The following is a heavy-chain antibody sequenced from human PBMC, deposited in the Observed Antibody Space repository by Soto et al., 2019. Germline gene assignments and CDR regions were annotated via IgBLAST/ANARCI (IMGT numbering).Heavy chain of an antibody. CDR3: ARGVTAGVDY. V-gene: IGHV1-8*01. CDR1: GYSFTSLD. CDR2: MQPSSGRT. Sequence: QVQLVQSGAEVREPGASVKVSCKASGYSFTSLDINWVRQTTGQGLEWMGWMQPSSGRTGYAQKFQGRVTMTRDTSINIASMELSSLTSDVTAFYYCARGVTAGVDYWGQGTLVTVSS. J-gene: IGHJ4*02. D-gene: IGHD1-26*01.